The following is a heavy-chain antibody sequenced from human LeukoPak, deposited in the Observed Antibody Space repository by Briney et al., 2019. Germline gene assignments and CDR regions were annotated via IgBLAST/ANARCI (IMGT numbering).Heavy chain of an antibody. CDR2: TYYRSKWYY. J-gene: IGHJ4*02. V-gene: IGHV6-1*01. CDR3: ARDLGNTGWYTFDY. CDR1: GDSVSDKNGA. D-gene: IGHD6-19*01. Sequence: SQTLSLTCAISGDSVSDKNGAWNWVRQSPSRGLEGLGRTYYRSKWYYDYAPSFDGRIAINPDASNNPFSLLLSSVTPDDTAVYCARDLGNTGWYTFDYWGQGTLVTVSS.